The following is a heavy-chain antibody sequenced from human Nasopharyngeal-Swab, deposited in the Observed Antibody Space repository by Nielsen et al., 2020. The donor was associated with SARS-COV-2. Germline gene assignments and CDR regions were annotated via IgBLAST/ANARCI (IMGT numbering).Heavy chain of an antibody. J-gene: IGHJ6*02. CDR2: INSDGSST. CDR3: AKSRGVVVIIDGMDV. V-gene: IGHV3-74*01. Sequence: GESLKISCAASGFTFSSYWMHWVRQAPGKGLVWVSRINSDGSSTSYADSVKGRFTISRDNAKNTLYLQMNSLRAEDTAVYYCAKSRGVVVIIDGMDVWGQGTTVTVSS. CDR1: GFTFSSYW. D-gene: IGHD3-22*01.